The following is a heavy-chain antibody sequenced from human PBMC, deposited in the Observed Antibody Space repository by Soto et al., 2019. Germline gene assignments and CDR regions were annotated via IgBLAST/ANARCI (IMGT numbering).Heavy chain of an antibody. V-gene: IGHV3-21*01. D-gene: IGHD3-22*01. Sequence: GGSLRLSCAASGFTFSSYSMNWVRQAPGKGLEWVSSISSSSSYIYYADSVKGRFTISRDNAKNSLYLQMNSLRAEDTAVYYYARCFYDSSGYYKARGVFDISGQGTMVPVSS. CDR1: GFTFSSYS. J-gene: IGHJ3*02. CDR3: ARCFYDSSGYYKARGVFDI. CDR2: ISSSSSYI.